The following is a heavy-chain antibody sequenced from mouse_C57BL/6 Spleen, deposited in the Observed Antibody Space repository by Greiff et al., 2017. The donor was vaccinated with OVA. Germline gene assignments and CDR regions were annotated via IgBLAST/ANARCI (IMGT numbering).Heavy chain of an antibody. Sequence: QVQLKESGAELVRPGASVTLSCKASGYTFTDYEMHWVKQTPVHGLEWIGAIDPETGGTAYNQKFKGKAILTADKSSSTAYMELRSLTSEDSAVYYCTSNSFAYWGQGTLVTVSA. V-gene: IGHV1-15*01. CDR2: IDPETGGT. CDR1: GYTFTDYE. CDR3: TSNSFAY. J-gene: IGHJ3*01.